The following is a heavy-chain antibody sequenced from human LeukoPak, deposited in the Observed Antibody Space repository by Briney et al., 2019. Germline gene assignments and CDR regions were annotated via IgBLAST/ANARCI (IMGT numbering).Heavy chain of an antibody. V-gene: IGHV3-7*01. CDR2: IKQDGSEK. CDR3: ARDAVGAWYAFDI. J-gene: IGHJ3*02. D-gene: IGHD1-26*01. Sequence: GGSLRLSCAASGFTFSSYWMSWVRQAPGKGLEWVANIKQDGSEKYYVDSVKGRYTISRDNAKNSLYLQMNSLRAEDTAVYYCARDAVGAWYAFDIWGQGTMVTVSS. CDR1: GFTFSSYW.